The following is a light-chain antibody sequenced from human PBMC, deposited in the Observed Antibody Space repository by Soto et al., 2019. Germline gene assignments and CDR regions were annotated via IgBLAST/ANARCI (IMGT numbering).Light chain of an antibody. CDR2: GAS. CDR1: QSISNN. V-gene: IGKV3-15*01. J-gene: IGKJ3*01. CDR3: QQCSNWPEIT. Sequence: EIVMTQSPATLSVSPGERATLSCRASQSISNNLAWYQQKPGQTPRLLIYGASTRATGIPARFSGSASGTEFTLTISSLEPEDFAVYYCQQCSNWPEITFGPGTKVDIK.